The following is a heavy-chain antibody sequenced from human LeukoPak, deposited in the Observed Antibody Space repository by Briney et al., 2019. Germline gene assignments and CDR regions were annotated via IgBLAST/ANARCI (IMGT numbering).Heavy chain of an antibody. CDR1: GGTFSSYT. J-gene: IGHJ6*02. V-gene: IGHV1-69*04. D-gene: IGHD3-3*01. CDR3: ARDQRLILEWLSSSRYGMDV. Sequence: GASVKVSCKASGGTFSSYTISWVRRAPGQGLEWMGRIIPILGIANYAQKFQGRVTITADKSTSTAYMELSSLRSEDTAVYYCARDQRLILEWLSSSRYGMDVWGQGTTVTVSS. CDR2: IIPILGIA.